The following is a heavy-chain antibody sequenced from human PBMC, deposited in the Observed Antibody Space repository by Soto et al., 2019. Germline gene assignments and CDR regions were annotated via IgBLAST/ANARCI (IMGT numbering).Heavy chain of an antibody. V-gene: IGHV3-23*01. CDR3: APSFRYFDN. Sequence: EVQLLESGGGLVLPGGSLRLSCAGSGFTPTTTPLSGVLQPPGKGLEWVTTISGTASRTYYVDSVKGRFFIYRDNSNNTVTLPMTNLTLDDTAVYYCAPSFRYFDNWGQGTRVTVSS. J-gene: IGHJ4*02. CDR2: ISGTASRT. D-gene: IGHD3-9*01. CDR1: GFTPTTTP.